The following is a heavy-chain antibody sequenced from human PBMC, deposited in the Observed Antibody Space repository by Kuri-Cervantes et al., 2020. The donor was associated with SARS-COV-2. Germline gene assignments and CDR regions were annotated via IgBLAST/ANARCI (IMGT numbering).Heavy chain of an antibody. Sequence: GGSLRLSCKASGYTFTSYYMHWVRQVPGQGLEWMGIINPSGGSTSYAQKFQGRVTMTRDTSTSTVYMELSSLRSEDTAVYYCARDLHKADWGYGSGSYYNAKGSFQHWGQGTLVTVSS. V-gene: IGHV1-46*01. CDR3: ARDLHKADWGYGSGSYYNAKGSFQH. CDR2: INPSGGST. D-gene: IGHD3-10*01. CDR1: GYTFTSYY. J-gene: IGHJ1*01.